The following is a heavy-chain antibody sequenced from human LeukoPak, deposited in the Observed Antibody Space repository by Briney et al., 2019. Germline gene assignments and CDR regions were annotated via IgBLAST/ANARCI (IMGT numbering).Heavy chain of an antibody. V-gene: IGHV1-2*02. Sequence: GASVKVSCKASGYTFTGYYMHRVRQAPGQGLEWMGWINPNSGGTNYAQKFQGRVTMTRDTSISTAYMELSRLRSDDTAVYYCASLGGFYDYVWGSYRSPADAFDIWGQGTMVTVSS. CDR3: ASLGGFYDYVWGSYRSPADAFDI. CDR1: GYTFTGYY. J-gene: IGHJ3*02. D-gene: IGHD3-16*02. CDR2: INPNSGGT.